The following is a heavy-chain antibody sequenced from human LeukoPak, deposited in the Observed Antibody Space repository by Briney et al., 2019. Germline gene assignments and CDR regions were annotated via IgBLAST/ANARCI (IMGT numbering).Heavy chain of an antibody. J-gene: IGHJ4*02. CDR3: TRDPHYYHGNPHDF. V-gene: IGHV3-49*03. CDR1: GFTFGDYA. CDR2: IRSKDHGGTT. D-gene: IGHD4-23*01. Sequence: GGSLRLSCTAPGFTFGDYALSWFRQAPGKGLEWLSFIRSKDHGGTTEYAASVKGRFTISRDDSNSIAYPQMNSLIIEDTAVYFCTRDPHYYHGNPHDFWGQGTRVTVSS.